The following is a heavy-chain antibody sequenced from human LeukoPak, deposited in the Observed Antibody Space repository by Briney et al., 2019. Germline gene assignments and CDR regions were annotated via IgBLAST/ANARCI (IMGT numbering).Heavy chain of an antibody. D-gene: IGHD4-11*01. V-gene: IGHV1-2*02. CDR1: GYTFTGYY. Sequence: GASVKVSCKASGYTFTGYYMHWVRQAPGQGLGWMGWINPNSGGTNYAQKFQGRVTMTRDTSISTAYMELSRLRSDDTAVYYCARDRGTVTTWVYYYYYMDVWGKGTTVTVSS. CDR3: ARDRGTVTTWVYYYYYMDV. CDR2: INPNSGGT. J-gene: IGHJ6*03.